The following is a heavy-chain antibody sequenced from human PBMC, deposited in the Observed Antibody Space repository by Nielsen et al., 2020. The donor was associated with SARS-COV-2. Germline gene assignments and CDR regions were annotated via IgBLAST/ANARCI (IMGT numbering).Heavy chain of an antibody. D-gene: IGHD3-3*02. CDR3: AGTLTIFGVAPTLDY. Sequence: SQTLSLTFALYGVSFSGHYWSWIRQTPGKGLEWSGEITHAGTTNYNPSLQSRVTISLDTSKKQFSLRLSSLTAADTAVYYCAGTLTIFGVAPTLDYWGQGSLVTVSS. CDR1: GVSFSGHY. CDR2: ITHAGTT. J-gene: IGHJ4*02. V-gene: IGHV4-34*01.